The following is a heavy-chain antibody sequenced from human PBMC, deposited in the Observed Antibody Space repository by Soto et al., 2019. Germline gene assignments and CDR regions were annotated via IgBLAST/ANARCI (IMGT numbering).Heavy chain of an antibody. CDR2: ISSTTNYI. J-gene: IGHJ4*02. CDR1: GFTFTRYS. Sequence: GGSLRLSCAASGFTFTRYSMNWVRQAPGKGLEWVSSISSTTNYIYYGDSMKGRFTISRDNAKNSLYPEMNSLRAEDTAVYYCARESEDLTSNFDYWGQGTMVTVSS. CDR3: ARESEDLTSNFDY. V-gene: IGHV3-21*06.